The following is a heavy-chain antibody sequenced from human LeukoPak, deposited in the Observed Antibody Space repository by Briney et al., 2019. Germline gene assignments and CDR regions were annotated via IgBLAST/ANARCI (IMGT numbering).Heavy chain of an antibody. Sequence: GGSLRLACAASGFTVSLDWMRWVRQAPGKGLEWVANIKQDGSEKYYVDSVKGRFTISRDNAKNSLYLQMNSLRAEDTAVYYCARTPDASSGYYDYWGQGTLVTVSS. J-gene: IGHJ4*02. V-gene: IGHV3-7*01. CDR2: IKQDGSEK. CDR3: ARTPDASSGYYDY. D-gene: IGHD3-22*01. CDR1: GFTVSLDW.